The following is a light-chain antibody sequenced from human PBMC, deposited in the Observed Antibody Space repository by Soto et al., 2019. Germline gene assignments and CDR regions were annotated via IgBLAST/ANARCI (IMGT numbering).Light chain of an antibody. Sequence: DIQMTQSPSTLSGSVGDRVTITCRASQTISSWLAWYQQKPGKAPRLLIYGASSLQSGVPSRFSGSGSGTDFTLTISSLQPEDFATYYCQQSYITPFFGPGTKVDIK. CDR1: QTISSW. V-gene: IGKV1-39*01. CDR3: QQSYITPF. CDR2: GAS. J-gene: IGKJ3*01.